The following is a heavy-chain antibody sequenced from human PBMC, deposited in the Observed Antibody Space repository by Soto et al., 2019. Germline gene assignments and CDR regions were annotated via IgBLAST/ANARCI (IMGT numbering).Heavy chain of an antibody. CDR3: ARGTFYGDYAYWYFDL. J-gene: IGHJ2*01. V-gene: IGHV3-53*02. CDR1: GFTVSSNY. CDR2: IYSGGST. D-gene: IGHD4-17*01. Sequence: EVQLVETGGGLIQPGGSLRLSCAASGFTVSSNYMSWVRQAPGKGLEWVSVIYSGGSTYYADSVKGRFTISRHNSKNTLYLQMNSLRAEDTAVYYCARGTFYGDYAYWYFDLWGRGTLVTVSS.